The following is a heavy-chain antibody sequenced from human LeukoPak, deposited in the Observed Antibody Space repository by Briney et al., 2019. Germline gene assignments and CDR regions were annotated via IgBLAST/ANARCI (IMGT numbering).Heavy chain of an antibody. D-gene: IGHD2-8*01. CDR1: GFTFSSYS. J-gene: IGHJ4*02. CDR3: AREDIVLMVYASLDY. V-gene: IGHV3-21*01. Sequence: GGSLRLSCAASGFTFSSYSMNWVRQAPGKGLEWVSSISSSSSYKYYADSVKGRFTISRDNAKNSLYLQMNSLRAEDTAVYYCAREDIVLMVYASLDYWGQGTLVTVSS. CDR2: ISSSSSYK.